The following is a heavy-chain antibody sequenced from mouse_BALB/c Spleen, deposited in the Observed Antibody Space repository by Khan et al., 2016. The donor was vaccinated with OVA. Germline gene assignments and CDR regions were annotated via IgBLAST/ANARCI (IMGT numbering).Heavy chain of an antibody. CDR1: GFSFSNYA. J-gene: IGHJ3*01. CDR2: ISSGDST. V-gene: IGHV5-6-5*01. CDR3: RRDDWFAY. Sequence: EVELVESGGGLVKPGGSLKLSCAASGFSFSNYAMSWVRQSPEKRLEWVASISSGDSTYYSDSVMGRFTIFSDNARNILYLQMSSLGSEYTAMYCCRRDDWFAYWGQGTLVTVSA.